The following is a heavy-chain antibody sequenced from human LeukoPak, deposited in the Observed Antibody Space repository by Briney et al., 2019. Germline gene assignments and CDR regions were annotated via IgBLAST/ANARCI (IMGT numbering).Heavy chain of an antibody. CDR3: ARAVRYNWNYFDY. CDR1: GFTFSDYY. V-gene: IGHV3-11*01. Sequence: GGSLRLSCAASGFTFSDYYMSWIRQAPGKGLEWVSYVSSSGSTIYYADSVKGRFTISRDNAKNSLYLQMNSLRAEDTAVYYCARAVRYNWNYFDYWGQGTLVTVSS. J-gene: IGHJ4*02. D-gene: IGHD1-20*01. CDR2: VSSSGSTI.